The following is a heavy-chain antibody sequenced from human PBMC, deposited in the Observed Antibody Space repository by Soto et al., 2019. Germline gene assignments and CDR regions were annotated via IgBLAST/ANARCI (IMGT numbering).Heavy chain of an antibody. D-gene: IGHD6-19*01. CDR3: ARVRDGGEQWLLRGPHFDY. CDR1: GYTFTSYG. V-gene: IGHV1-18*01. J-gene: IGHJ4*02. CDR2: ISAYNGNT. Sequence: QVQLVQSGAEVKKPGASVKVSCKASGYTFTSYGISWVRQAPGQGLAWMGWISAYNGNTNYAQKHQGRVTITTDTSTSTAYMELRSLRSDESAVYYCARVRDGGEQWLLRGPHFDYWGEGTLVTVSS.